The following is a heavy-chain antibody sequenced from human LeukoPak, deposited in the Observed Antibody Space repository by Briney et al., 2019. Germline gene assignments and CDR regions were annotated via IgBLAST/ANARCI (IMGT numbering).Heavy chain of an antibody. V-gene: IGHV3-15*07. Sequence: GGSLRLSCATFGFTFSDAWMNWVRQAPGKGLEWVGHIRRNSDGGTIDYAAPVKGRFALSRDDSKNTLYLHMSSLQTEDTAVYYCATDFYDTTWGQGTLVIVSS. CDR3: ATDFYDTT. CDR1: GFTFSDAW. J-gene: IGHJ5*02. CDR2: IRRNSDGGTI. D-gene: IGHD3-22*01.